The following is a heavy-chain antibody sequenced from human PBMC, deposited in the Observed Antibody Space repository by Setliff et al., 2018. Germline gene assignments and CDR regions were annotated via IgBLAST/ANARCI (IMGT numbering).Heavy chain of an antibody. J-gene: IGHJ6*02. V-gene: IGHV3-15*01. Sequence: PGGSLRLSCVASSFNLANYAVTWVRQAPGRGLEWVGRIKRESDGGTTDYAAPVKGRFTISRDDSKNTLYLQMNSLKTEDTAVYYCISLWLGYYGLDVWGQGTTVTVSS. CDR3: ISLWLGYYGLDV. CDR1: SFNLANYA. D-gene: IGHD5-18*01. CDR2: IKRESDGGTT.